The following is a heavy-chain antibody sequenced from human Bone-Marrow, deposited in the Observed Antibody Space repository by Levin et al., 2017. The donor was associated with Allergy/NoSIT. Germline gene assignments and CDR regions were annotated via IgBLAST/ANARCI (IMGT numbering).Heavy chain of an antibody. J-gene: IGHJ4*02. CDR2: INWNRGII. CDR1: GFTFDDFA. Sequence: SLKISCAASGFTFDDFAMHWVRQVPGKGLEWVSGINWNRGIIGYADSVKDRFTISRDNARNSLFLQMNSLGPEDTAFYYCAKGLNWGSPNTFDDWGQGTLVTVSS. CDR3: AKGLNWGSPNTFDD. V-gene: IGHV3-9*01. D-gene: IGHD7-27*01.